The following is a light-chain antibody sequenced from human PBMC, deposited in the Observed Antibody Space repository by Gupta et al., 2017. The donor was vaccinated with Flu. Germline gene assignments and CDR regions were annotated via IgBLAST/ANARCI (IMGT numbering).Light chain of an antibody. CDR1: QSISSW. V-gene: IGKV1-5*03. Sequence: QSPSTLSASVGDRVTITCRASQSISSWLAWYQQKPGKAPKLLIYKASSLESGVPSRFSGSGSGTEFTLTISSLQPDDFATYYCQQYNSYTFGQGTKLEIK. J-gene: IGKJ2*01. CDR2: KAS. CDR3: QQYNSYT.